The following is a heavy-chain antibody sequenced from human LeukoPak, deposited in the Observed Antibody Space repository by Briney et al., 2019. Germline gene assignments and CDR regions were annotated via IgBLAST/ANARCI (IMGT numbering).Heavy chain of an antibody. CDR2: ISAYNGYA. V-gene: IGHV1-18*01. CDR3: ARGSRYGAPDY. D-gene: IGHD4-17*01. Sequence: ASVKVSCKASGYTFASYDISWVRQAPGRGLEWMGWISAYNGYASYAQKLQGRVTMTTDTSTTTAYLELRSLRSDDTAVYYCARGSRYGAPDYWGQGTLVTVSS. J-gene: IGHJ4*02. CDR1: GYTFASYD.